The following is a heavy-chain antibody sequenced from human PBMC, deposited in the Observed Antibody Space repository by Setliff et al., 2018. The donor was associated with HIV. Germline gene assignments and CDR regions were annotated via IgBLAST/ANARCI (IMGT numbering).Heavy chain of an antibody. D-gene: IGHD6-6*01. Sequence: ASVKVSCKASGYTFTSYYMHLVRQAPGQGLEWMGIINPSGGRTTYTKNFQGRVAMTRDTSTNTVYLELSSLRSEDTSMYYCAREMFMYTSSEGFPFDFWGQGTLVTVSS. J-gene: IGHJ4*02. CDR2: INPSGGRT. V-gene: IGHV1-46*01. CDR1: GYTFTSYY. CDR3: AREMFMYTSSEGFPFDF.